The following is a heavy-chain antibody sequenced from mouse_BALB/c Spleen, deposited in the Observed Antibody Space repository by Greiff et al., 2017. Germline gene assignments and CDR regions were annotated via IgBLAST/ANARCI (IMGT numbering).Heavy chain of an antibody. J-gene: IGHJ2*01. Sequence: VQLQQSGAELVKPGASVKLSCTASGFNITDTYMHWVKQRPDQGLEWIGRIDPATGNTHYDPKFEGKATIPADTSSTTAYLQLSGLTSEHTAVYYCARNDGYYPYYFDDWGQGTTLTVSS. CDR3: ARNDGYYPYYFDD. CDR1: GFNITDTY. CDR2: IDPATGNT. D-gene: IGHD2-3*01. V-gene: IGHV14-3*02.